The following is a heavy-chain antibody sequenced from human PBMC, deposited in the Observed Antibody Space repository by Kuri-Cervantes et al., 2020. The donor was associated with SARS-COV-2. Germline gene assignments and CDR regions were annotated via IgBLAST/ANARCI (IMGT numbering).Heavy chain of an antibody. J-gene: IGHJ5*02. CDR1: GYSISSGYY. CDR3: ARQEVVAATNWFDP. V-gene: IGHV4-38-2*02. D-gene: IGHD2-15*01. Sequence: SETLSLTCTVSGYSISSGYYWGWIRQPPGKGLEWIGSIYYSGSTYYNPSLKSRVTISVDTSKNRFSLKPSSVTAADTAVYYCARQEVVAATNWFDPWGQGTLVTVSS. CDR2: IYYSGST.